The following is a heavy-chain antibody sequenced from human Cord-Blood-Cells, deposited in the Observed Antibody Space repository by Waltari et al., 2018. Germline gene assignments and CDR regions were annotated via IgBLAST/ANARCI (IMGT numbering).Heavy chain of an antibody. CDR3: ARVGGYYDSSGYFDY. CDR1: GFTFSSYE. J-gene: IGHJ4*02. Sequence: EVQLVESGGGLVQPGGSLRLSCAASGFTFSSYEMNWVRQAPGKGLEWVSYISSSGSTIYYADSVKCRFTISRDNAKNSLYLQMNSLRAEDMAVYYCARVGGYYDSSGYFDYWGQGTLVTVSS. D-gene: IGHD3-22*01. CDR2: ISSSGSTI. V-gene: IGHV3-48*03.